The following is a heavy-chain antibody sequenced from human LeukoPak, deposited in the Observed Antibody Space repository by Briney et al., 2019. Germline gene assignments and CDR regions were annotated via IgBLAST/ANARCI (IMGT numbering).Heavy chain of an antibody. V-gene: IGHV3-33*01. J-gene: IGHJ4*02. D-gene: IGHD3-22*01. CDR2: MWYDGSNK. CDR1: GFTFSSYG. CDR3: ARDPLPYYYDSSGYPAEARGPDY. Sequence: AGGSLRLSCAASGFTFSSYGMHWVRQAPGKGLEWVAVMWYDGSNKYYADSVKGRFTISRDNSKNTLYLQMNSLRAEDTAVYYCARDPLPYYYDSSGYPAEARGPDYWGQGTLVTVSS.